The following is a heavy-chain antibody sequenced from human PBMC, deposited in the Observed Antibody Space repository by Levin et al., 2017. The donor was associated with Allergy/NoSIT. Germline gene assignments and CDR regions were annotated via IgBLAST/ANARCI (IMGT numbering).Heavy chain of an antibody. D-gene: IGHD5-18*01. CDR2: ISAYNGNT. V-gene: IGHV1-18*01. J-gene: IGHJ6*02. Sequence: GASVKVSCKASGYTFTSYGISWVRQAPGQGLEWMGWISAYNGNTNYAQKLQGRVTMTTDTSTSTAYMELRSLRSDDTAVYYCAREPGGYSYGYGVLSGGMDVWGQGTTVTVSS. CDR3: AREPGGYSYGYGVLSGGMDV. CDR1: GYTFTSYG.